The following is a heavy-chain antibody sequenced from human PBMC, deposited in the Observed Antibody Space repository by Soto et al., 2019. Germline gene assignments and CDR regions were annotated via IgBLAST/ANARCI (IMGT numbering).Heavy chain of an antibody. CDR2: ISAYNGNT. CDR3: ARVGTPIDY. CDR1: GYTFTNFG. J-gene: IGHJ4*02. D-gene: IGHD7-27*01. V-gene: IGHV1-18*01. Sequence: QVQLVQSGAEVKKPGASVKVSCKTSGYTFTNFGLSWVRQATGQGLERMGWISAYNGNTNYAQNLQGRVTMTTDASTSTAYMELRSRRSDVTAVYYCARVGTPIDYWCQGTLVTVSS.